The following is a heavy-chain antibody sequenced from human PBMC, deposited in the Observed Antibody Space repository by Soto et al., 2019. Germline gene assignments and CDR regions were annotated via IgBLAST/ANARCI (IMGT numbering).Heavy chain of an antibody. Sequence: ESGGGVVQPGRSLRLSCAASGFTFSSYGMHWVRQAPGKGLEWVAVISYDGSNKYYADSVKGRFTISRDNSKNTLYLQMNSLRAEDTAVYYCAREYDSSGYYDLRAFDIWGQGTMVTVSS. CDR3: AREYDSSGYYDLRAFDI. D-gene: IGHD3-22*01. J-gene: IGHJ3*02. V-gene: IGHV3-30*03. CDR1: GFTFSSYG. CDR2: ISYDGSNK.